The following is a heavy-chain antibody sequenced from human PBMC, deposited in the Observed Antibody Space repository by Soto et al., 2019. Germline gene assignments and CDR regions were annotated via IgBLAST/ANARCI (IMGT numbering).Heavy chain of an antibody. V-gene: IGHV3-30*18. Sequence: QVQVVESGGGVVQPGRSLRLSCVASGFTFSDYSMHWVRQAPGKGLEWVAVISRDGGYTSYTDSVKGRFTISRDNSRNTQYLQMDRLRVEDTAVSYCAKEHNSGWPTLDHWGQGTLVIVSS. CDR2: ISRDGGYT. D-gene: IGHD6-19*01. J-gene: IGHJ4*02. CDR1: GFTFSDYS. CDR3: AKEHNSGWPTLDH.